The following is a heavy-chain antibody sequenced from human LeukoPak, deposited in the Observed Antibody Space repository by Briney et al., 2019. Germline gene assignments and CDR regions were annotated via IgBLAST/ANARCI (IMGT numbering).Heavy chain of an antibody. CDR3: ARHELGIVGATKVNWFDG. CDR1: GAAISSSSYY. V-gene: IGHV4-39*01. CDR2: IYYSGRT. Sequence: SEPLSPTGTVSGAAISSSSYYWGWIRPPPGKSLEWTWSIYYSGRTSYHPSLNSRLTMSADTSKNHFSLRPSCVTAADTAVYYRARHELGIVGATKVNWFDGGGQGTLVTV. D-gene: IGHD1-26*01. J-gene: IGHJ5*02.